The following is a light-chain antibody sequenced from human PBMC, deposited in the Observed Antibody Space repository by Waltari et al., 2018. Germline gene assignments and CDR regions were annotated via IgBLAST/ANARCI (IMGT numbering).Light chain of an antibody. Sequence: QSAPTQPASVSGSPGQSITISCTGTSSDVGGYDFVSRHQQYPGKAPKVMIYGVNNRPSGVSNRFSGSKSGNTASLIISGLQADDEADYYCSSYTTSGTLVFGTGTKVTVL. J-gene: IGLJ1*01. CDR3: SSYTTSGTLV. V-gene: IGLV2-14*01. CDR1: SSDVGGYDF. CDR2: GVN.